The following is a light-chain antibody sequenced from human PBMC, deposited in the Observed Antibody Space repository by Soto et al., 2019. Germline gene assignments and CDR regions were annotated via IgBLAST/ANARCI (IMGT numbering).Light chain of an antibody. J-gene: IGKJ5*01. V-gene: IGKV3D-15*01. CDR2: GAS. Sequence: EIVLTQSPATLSSFPGDRVTLSCRASQAVNTRLAWYQHKPGQAPRLLIYGASDRATAIPDRFSGSGSGTEFTLTISSLQSEDFAFYYCHQYNNWPSTFGQGTRLEIK. CDR1: QAVNTR. CDR3: HQYNNWPST.